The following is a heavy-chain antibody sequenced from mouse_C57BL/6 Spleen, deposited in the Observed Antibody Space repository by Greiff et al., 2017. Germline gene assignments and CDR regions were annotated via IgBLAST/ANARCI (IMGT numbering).Heavy chain of an antibody. CDR3: AREDYDGDWAMDY. CDR2: ISYDGSN. Sequence: EVKLMESGPGLVQPSQSLSLTCSVTGYSITSGYYWNWIRQFPGNKLEWMGYISYDGSNNYNPSLKNRISITRDTSKNQFFLKLNSVTTEDTATYYCAREDYDGDWAMDYWGQGTSVTVSS. CDR1: GYSITSGYY. V-gene: IGHV3-6*01. D-gene: IGHD2-4*01. J-gene: IGHJ4*01.